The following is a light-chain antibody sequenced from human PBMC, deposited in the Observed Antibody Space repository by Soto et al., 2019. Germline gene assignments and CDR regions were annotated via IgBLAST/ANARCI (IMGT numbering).Light chain of an antibody. CDR3: QQSNDWPRT. J-gene: IGKJ1*01. CDR2: GAS. CDR1: QSVSSS. Sequence: EIVMTQSPATLSVSPGERATLSCRASQSVSSSLAWYQHKPGQAPRLLIYGASTRATGIPARISGSGSGTELTLTISRLQSDDSAVYYCQQSNDWPRTFGQGTKVEI. V-gene: IGKV3-15*01.